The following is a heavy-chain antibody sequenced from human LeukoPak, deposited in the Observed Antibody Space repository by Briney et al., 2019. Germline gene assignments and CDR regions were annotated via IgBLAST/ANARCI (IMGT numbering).Heavy chain of an antibody. CDR3: ARVMTTESRIDY. J-gene: IGHJ4*02. CDR1: GFTVSSNY. D-gene: IGHD4-17*01. V-gene: IGHV3-53*01. Sequence: GSLRLSCAASGFTVSSNYMSWVRQAPGKGLEWVSVIYSGGSTYCADSVKGRFTISRDNSKNTLYLQMNSLRAEDTAVYYCARVMTTESRIDYWGQGTLVTVSS. CDR2: IYSGGST.